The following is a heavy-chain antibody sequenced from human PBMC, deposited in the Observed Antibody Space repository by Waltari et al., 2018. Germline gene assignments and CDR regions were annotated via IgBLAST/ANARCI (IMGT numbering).Heavy chain of an antibody. V-gene: IGHV4-59*11. CDR3: AREGRVYAFDI. CDR2: IYDSGST. Sequence: QVQLQESGPGLVKPSETLSLTCTVSGGSISSHYWSWIRQPPGKGLEWIGYIYDSGSTNYNPSLKSRVTISVDTSKNQFSLKLSSVTAADTAVYYCAREGRVYAFDIWGQGTMVTVSS. J-gene: IGHJ3*02. CDR1: GGSISSHY.